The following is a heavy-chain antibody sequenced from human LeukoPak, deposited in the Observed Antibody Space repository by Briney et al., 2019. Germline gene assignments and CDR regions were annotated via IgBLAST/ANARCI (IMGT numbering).Heavy chain of an antibody. CDR3: TRASRDGYSLNFDY. CDR2: LRSKAYGGTT. CDR1: GFTFSDYA. J-gene: IGHJ4*02. D-gene: IGHD5-24*01. V-gene: IGHV3-49*04. Sequence: GGSLRLSCTASGFTFSDYAMSRVRQAPGKGREGVGFLRSKAYGGTTEYAASVKGRFTISRDDSKSIAYLQMNSLKTEDTAVYYCTRASRDGYSLNFDYWGQGTLVTVSS.